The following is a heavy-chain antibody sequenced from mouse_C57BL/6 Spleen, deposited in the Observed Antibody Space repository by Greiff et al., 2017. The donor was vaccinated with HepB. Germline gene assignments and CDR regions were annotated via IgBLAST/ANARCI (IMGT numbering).Heavy chain of an antibody. CDR3: ARGGTVVAPGFAY. J-gene: IGHJ3*01. D-gene: IGHD1-1*01. CDR1: GFTFTSYA. V-gene: IGHV5-4*03. Sequence: EVMLVESGGGLVKPGASLKLSCAASGFTFTSYAMSWVRQTPEKRLEWVATISDGGSYTYYPDNVKGRFTISRDNAKNNLYLQMSHRKSEDTAMYYCARGGTVVAPGFAYWGQGTLVTVSS. CDR2: ISDGGSYT.